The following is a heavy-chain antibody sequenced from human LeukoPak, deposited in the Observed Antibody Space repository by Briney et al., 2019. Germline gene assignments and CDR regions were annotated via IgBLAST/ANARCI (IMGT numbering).Heavy chain of an antibody. D-gene: IGHD1-26*01. CDR2: INPNSGGT. Sequence: ASVKVSCKVSGYTLTELSMHWVRQAPGQGLEWMGWINPNSGGTNYAQKFQGWVTMTRDTSISTAYMELSRPRSDDTAVYYCARVVGATPYGNWFDPWGQGTLVTVSS. CDR3: ARVVGATPYGNWFDP. CDR1: GYTLTELS. J-gene: IGHJ5*02. V-gene: IGHV1-2*04.